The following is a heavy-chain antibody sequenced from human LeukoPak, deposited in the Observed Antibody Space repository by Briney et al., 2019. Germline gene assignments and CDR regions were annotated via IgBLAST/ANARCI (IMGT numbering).Heavy chain of an antibody. CDR1: GFTFSDYY. D-gene: IGHD4-17*01. V-gene: IGHV3-11*05. CDR2: ISSSSSYT. Sequence: PGGSLRLSCAASGFTFSDYYMSWIRQAPGKGLEWVSYISSSSSYTNYADSVKGRFTISRDNAKNSLYLQMNSLRAEDTAVYYCARGTMTTVTYYFDYWGQGTLVTVSS. J-gene: IGHJ4*02. CDR3: ARGTMTTVTYYFDY.